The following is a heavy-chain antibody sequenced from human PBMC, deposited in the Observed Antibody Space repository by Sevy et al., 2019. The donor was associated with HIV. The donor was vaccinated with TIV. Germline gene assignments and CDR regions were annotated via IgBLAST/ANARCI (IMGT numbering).Heavy chain of an antibody. CDR1: KFPFRSNS. J-gene: IGHJ5*02. CDR2: INFDGSFR. V-gene: IGHV3-30*02. CDR3: AKDLRVVIPAAMQPADL. Sequence: GGSLRLSCVASKFPFRSNSFHWVRQPPGKGLEWLSYINFDGSFRKYANSVKGRFTVSRDNSKNTLYLQINSLRAEDTAVYYCAKDLRVVIPAAMQPADLWGQGTLVTVSS. D-gene: IGHD2-2*01.